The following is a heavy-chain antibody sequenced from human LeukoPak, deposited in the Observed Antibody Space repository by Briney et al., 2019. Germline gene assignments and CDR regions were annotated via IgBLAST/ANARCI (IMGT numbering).Heavy chain of an antibody. J-gene: IGHJ4*02. CDR2: ISSSGSTI. D-gene: IGHD7-27*01. Sequence: PGGSLRLSCAASGFTFSSYEMNWVRQAPGKGLEWVSYISSSGSTIYYADSVKGRFTISRDNAKNSLYLQMNSLRAEDTAVYYCARRTGTNPFDYWAREPWSPSPQ. CDR3: ARRTGTNPFDY. CDR1: GFTFSSYE. V-gene: IGHV3-48*03.